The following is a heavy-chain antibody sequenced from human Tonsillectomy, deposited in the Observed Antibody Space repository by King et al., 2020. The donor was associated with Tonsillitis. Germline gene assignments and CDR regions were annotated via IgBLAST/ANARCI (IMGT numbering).Heavy chain of an antibody. CDR1: GDSISSGTYY. D-gene: IGHD5-18*01. CDR2: IYTSGST. J-gene: IGHJ4*02. V-gene: IGHV4-61*02. Sequence: VQLQESGPGLVKPSQTLSLTCTVSGDSISSGTYYWSWIRQPAGKGLEWIGRIYTSGSTNYNPSLKSRVTISVDTSKNQFSLKLSSVTAADTAVYYCASEGGYNYGYPLDYWGQGTLVTVSS. CDR3: ASEGGYNYGYPLDY.